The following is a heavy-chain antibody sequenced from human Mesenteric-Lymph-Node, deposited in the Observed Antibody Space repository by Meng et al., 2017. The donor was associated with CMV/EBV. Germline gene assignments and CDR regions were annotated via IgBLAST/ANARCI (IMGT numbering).Heavy chain of an antibody. D-gene: IGHD3-3*01. J-gene: IGHJ4*02. Sequence: GESLKISCVASGFTFNIYEMNWVRQAPGKGLEWVSYISSSGSSIYYADSVKGRFTISRDNAKNPLYLQMNSLRAEDTAVYYCASASGYYTVDYWGQGTLVTVSS. CDR1: GFTFNIYE. CDR3: ASASGYYTVDY. V-gene: IGHV3-48*03. CDR2: ISSSGSSI.